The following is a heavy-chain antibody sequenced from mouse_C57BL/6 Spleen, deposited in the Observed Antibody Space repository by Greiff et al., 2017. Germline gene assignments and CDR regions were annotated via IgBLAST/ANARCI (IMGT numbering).Heavy chain of an antibody. Sequence: EVQLQQSGAGLVKPGASLKLSCTASGFTFSDYGMHWVRQGPGQGLEWVAYIRSGSSTIYYAEKLKGRVTISRDNANSTLYLQMSSLRSEDSAVYYCASGDDCYSSYYFGDWGQGTTVSVSS. CDR2: IRSGSSTI. V-gene: IGHV5-17*01. J-gene: IGHJ2*01. D-gene: IGHD2-3*01. CDR1: GFTFSDYG. CDR3: ASGDDCYSSYYFGD.